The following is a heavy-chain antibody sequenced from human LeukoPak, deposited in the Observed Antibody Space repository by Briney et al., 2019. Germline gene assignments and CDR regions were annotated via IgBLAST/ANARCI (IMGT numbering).Heavy chain of an antibody. J-gene: IGHJ5*02. D-gene: IGHD3-10*01. V-gene: IGHV1-69*01. CDR1: GDTFSSYA. Sequence: SVKVSCKASGDTFSSYAISWVRQAPGQGLEWMGGIIPIFGTANYAQKFQGRVTITADESTSTAYMELSSLRSEDTAVYYCASITMVRGVNWFDPWGQGTLVTVSS. CDR3: ASITMVRGVNWFDP. CDR2: IIPIFGTA.